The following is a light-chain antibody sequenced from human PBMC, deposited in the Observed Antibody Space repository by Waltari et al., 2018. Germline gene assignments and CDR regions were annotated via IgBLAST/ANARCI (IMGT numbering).Light chain of an antibody. Sequence: VLTQSPGTLSLSPGERATLSCRASQSLTKKYLAWYQQKPGQAPRLLIYVASSRAAGVPDRFSGSGSGTDFTLTISRLEPDDFAVYYCQQYGSSIMYTFGQGTKLEIK. J-gene: IGKJ2*01. CDR2: VAS. CDR3: QQYGSSIMYT. V-gene: IGKV3-20*01. CDR1: QSLTKKY.